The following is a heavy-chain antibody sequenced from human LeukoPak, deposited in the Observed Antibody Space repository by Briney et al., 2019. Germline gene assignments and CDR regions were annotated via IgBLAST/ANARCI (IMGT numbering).Heavy chain of an antibody. D-gene: IGHD6-13*01. V-gene: IGHV3-21*01. CDR3: ASQYTSSRIFDD. CDR1: GFTFSSYS. CDR2: ISSSSTYI. Sequence: GGSLRLSCAASGFTFSSYSMNWVRQAPGKGLEWVSSISSSSTYIYYADSVKGRFTVSRDNAKNSLYLQMNSLRAEDTAVYFCASQYTSSRIFDDWGQGALVTVSS. J-gene: IGHJ4*02.